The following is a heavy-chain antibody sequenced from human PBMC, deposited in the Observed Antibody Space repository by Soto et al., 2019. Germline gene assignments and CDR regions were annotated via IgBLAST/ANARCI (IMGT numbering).Heavy chain of an antibody. Sequence: QVQLVQSGAEVKKPGSSVKVSCKASGGTFRSYAISWVRQAPGQGLEWMGGFIPIFGTANYAQKFQDRVTITADESTSTAYMELSSLRSADTAVYYCARSSITLVRGADYTMDVWGQGTTVTVSS. CDR1: GGTFRSYA. J-gene: IGHJ6*02. CDR3: ARSSITLVRGADYTMDV. CDR2: FIPIFGTA. V-gene: IGHV1-69*01. D-gene: IGHD3-10*01.